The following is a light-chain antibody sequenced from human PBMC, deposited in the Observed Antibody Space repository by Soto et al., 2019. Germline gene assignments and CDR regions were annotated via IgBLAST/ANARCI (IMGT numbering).Light chain of an antibody. J-gene: IGKJ2*01. CDR1: QSVASN. Sequence: MTQSPTSLSVSPGDGATLSCRASQSVASNVAWYQQKPGQGPRLLIHGASTRAAGVPARFSGSGSATDFTLTISSLQSEDFAVYYCQQYHNWPPQYTFGQGTKLQIK. V-gene: IGKV3-15*01. CDR3: QQYHNWPPQYT. CDR2: GAS.